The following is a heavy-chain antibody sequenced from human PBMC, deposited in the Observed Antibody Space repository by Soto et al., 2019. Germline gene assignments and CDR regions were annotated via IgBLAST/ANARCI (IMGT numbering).Heavy chain of an antibody. CDR2: INSDGSSA. CDR3: ARDGYNGFGY. V-gene: IGHV3-74*01. Sequence: GGSLRLSCAPSGFIFRNYLMHWLRQAPGKWLVWISRINSDGSSASYADSVKGRFTISRDNAKNTLYLQMHSLRDEDTAVYYCARDGYNGFGYWGQGXLVTVYS. D-gene: IGHD5-12*01. J-gene: IGHJ4*02. CDR1: GFIFRNYL.